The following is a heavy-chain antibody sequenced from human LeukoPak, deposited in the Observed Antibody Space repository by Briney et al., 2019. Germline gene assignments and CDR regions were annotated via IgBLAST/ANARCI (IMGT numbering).Heavy chain of an antibody. Sequence: PGGSLRLSCAASGFTFSSYAMSWVRQAPGKGLGWVSAISGSGSSTYYADSVKGRFTISRDNSKNTLYLQMNSLRAEDTAVYYCAKDKGWGYSAYDCYGMDVWGQGTTVTVSS. V-gene: IGHV3-23*01. J-gene: IGHJ6*02. D-gene: IGHD1-26*01. CDR1: GFTFSSYA. CDR2: ISGSGSST. CDR3: AKDKGWGYSAYDCYGMDV.